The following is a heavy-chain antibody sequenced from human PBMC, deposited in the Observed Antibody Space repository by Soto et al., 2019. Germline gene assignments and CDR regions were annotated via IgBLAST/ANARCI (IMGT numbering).Heavy chain of an antibody. D-gene: IGHD2-2*01. CDR2: ISSSSSYI. CDR1: GFIFSDYT. CDR3: ARVGHTTRIVEPRTGGDH. V-gene: IGHV3-21*01. Sequence: VGSLRLSCVASGFIFSDYTMNWVRQAPGKGLERVSLISSSSSYIYYADSVKGRFTVSRDNAKNSLFLQMNSLRAEDAAVYYCARVGHTTRIVEPRTGGDHWGQGTLVTVSS. J-gene: IGHJ4*02.